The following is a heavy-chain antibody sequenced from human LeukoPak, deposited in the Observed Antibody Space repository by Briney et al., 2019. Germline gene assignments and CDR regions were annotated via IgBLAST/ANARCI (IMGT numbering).Heavy chain of an antibody. CDR2: IRYDGSNK. J-gene: IGHJ6*04. Sequence: GGSLRLSCAASGFTFSSYGMHWVRQAPGKGLEWVAFIRYDGSNKYYADSVKGRFTISRDNSKNTLYLQMNSLRAEDTAVYYCAKDLTRYDFWLPDVWGKGTTVTVSS. D-gene: IGHD3-3*01. CDR3: AKDLTRYDFWLPDV. CDR1: GFTFSSYG. V-gene: IGHV3-30*02.